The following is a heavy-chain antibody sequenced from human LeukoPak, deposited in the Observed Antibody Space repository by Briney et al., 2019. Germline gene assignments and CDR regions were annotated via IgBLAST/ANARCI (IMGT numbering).Heavy chain of an antibody. CDR3: ARDRQGTPGTFDI. J-gene: IGHJ3*02. CDR1: GFTFSSSW. V-gene: IGHV3-74*01. D-gene: IGHD1-1*01. CDR2: INSDGSIT. Sequence: GGSLRLSCAASGFTFSSSWMHWVRQAPGKGLVWVSRINSDGSITNYADSVKGRFTISRDNAKNTLYLQMNSLRADDTAVYYCARDRQGTPGTFDIWGQGTMVTVSP.